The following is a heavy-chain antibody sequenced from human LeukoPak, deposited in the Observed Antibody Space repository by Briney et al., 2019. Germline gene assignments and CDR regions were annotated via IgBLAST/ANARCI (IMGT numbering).Heavy chain of an antibody. CDR1: GYTFTVYY. J-gene: IGHJ4*02. V-gene: IGHV1-2*02. Sequence: GASVTVSRKASGYTFTVYYMHWVRQPPGQGLEWMGWINPNSGGTNYAQQFQGRLTMTRDTSISTAHMELSRLRSDDTAVYYCARVKTMIIVVSLFDYWGQGTLVTVSS. D-gene: IGHD3-22*01. CDR2: INPNSGGT. CDR3: ARVKTMIIVVSLFDY.